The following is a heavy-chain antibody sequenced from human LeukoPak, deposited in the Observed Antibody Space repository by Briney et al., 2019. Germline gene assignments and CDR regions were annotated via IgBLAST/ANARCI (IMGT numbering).Heavy chain of an antibody. Sequence: SETLSLTCAVYGGSFSGYYWSWIRQPPGKGLEWIGEINHSGSTNYNPSLKSRVTISVDTSKNQFSLKLSSVTATDTAVYYCARGSPFYSGSYYTTTIYDYWGQGTLVTVSS. V-gene: IGHV4-34*01. CDR2: INHSGST. D-gene: IGHD1-26*01. J-gene: IGHJ4*02. CDR1: GGSFSGYY. CDR3: ARGSPFYSGSYYTTTIYDY.